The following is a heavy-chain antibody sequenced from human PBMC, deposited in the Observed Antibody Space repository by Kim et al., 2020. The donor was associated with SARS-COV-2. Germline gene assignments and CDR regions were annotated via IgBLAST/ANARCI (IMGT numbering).Heavy chain of an antibody. V-gene: IGHV3-33*01. D-gene: IGHD3-16*01. CDR3: VGDSLKTGDY. Sequence: KKNYRDSVKGRFTISREKYKNPLYLEMNSLRDDDTAVYYCVGDSLKTGDYWGQGTLVTVSS. CDR2: KK. J-gene: IGHJ4*02.